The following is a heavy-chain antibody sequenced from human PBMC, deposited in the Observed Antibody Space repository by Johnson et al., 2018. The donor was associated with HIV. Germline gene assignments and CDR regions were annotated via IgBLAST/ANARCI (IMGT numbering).Heavy chain of an antibody. CDR2: IYSGDTT. J-gene: IGHJ3*02. CDR1: GFTVSTNY. CDR3: AKDLNYGSGPVDI. Sequence: MLLVESGGGLVQPGGSLRLSCASGFTVSTNYMSWVRQAPGKGLEWVSVIYSGDTTYYADSVKGRFTISRDTSKNTLYLQMNSLRAEDTAVYYCAKDLNYGSGPVDIWGQGTMVTVSS. D-gene: IGHD3-10*01. V-gene: IGHV3-66*01.